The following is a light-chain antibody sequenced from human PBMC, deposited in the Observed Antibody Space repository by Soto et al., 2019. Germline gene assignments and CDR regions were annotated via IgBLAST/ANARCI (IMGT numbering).Light chain of an antibody. CDR3: GTWDGSLSAGV. Sequence: QSARAPPPSVSAAPGQKVTISCSRSSSNIGNNYVSWYQQLTGTAPKLLIYENNKRPSGIPDRFSGSKSGKSATLGITGLQTGDEADYYCGTWDGSLSAGVFGGGTK. V-gene: IGLV1-51*01. CDR2: ENN. CDR1: SSNIGNNY. J-gene: IGLJ2*01.